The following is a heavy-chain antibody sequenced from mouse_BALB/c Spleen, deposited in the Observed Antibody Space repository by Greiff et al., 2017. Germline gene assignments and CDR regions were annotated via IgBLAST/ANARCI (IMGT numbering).Heavy chain of an antibody. CDR3: ARDLLLRY. CDR1: GYSITSDYA. D-gene: IGHD1-1*01. V-gene: IGHV3-2*02. J-gene: IGHJ4*01. CDR2: ISYSGST. Sequence: VQLKESGPGLVQPSQSLSLTCTVTGYSITSDYAWNWIRQFPGNKLEWMCYISYSGSTSYNPSLKSRISITRDTSKNQFFLQLNSVTTEDTATYYCARDLLLRYWGQGTSVTVSS.